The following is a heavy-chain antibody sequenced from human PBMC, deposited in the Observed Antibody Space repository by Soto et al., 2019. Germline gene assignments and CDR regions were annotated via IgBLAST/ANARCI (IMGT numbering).Heavy chain of an antibody. CDR3: AREVAASVRVSYGMDV. D-gene: IGHD2-15*01. CDR2: ISSSSSYI. V-gene: IGHV3-21*01. J-gene: IGHJ6*02. Sequence: GGSLRLSCAASGFTFSSYSMNWVRQAPGKGLEWVSSISSSSSYIYYADSVKGRFTISRDNAKNSLYLQMNGLRAEDTAVYYCAREVAASVRVSYGMDVWGQGTTVTVSS. CDR1: GFTFSSYS.